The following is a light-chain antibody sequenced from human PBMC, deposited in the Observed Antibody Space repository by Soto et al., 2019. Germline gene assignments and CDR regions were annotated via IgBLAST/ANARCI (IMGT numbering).Light chain of an antibody. V-gene: IGLV1-51*01. Sequence: QSVLTPPPSVSAAPGQKVTISCSGSISNIGNNSVSWYQQLPGTAPKLLIYDNNKRTSGIPDRFSGSKSGTSASLGITGLETGDEADYYCGTWDSGLSAGVFGGGTKLNVL. CDR1: ISNIGNNS. CDR2: DNN. CDR3: GTWDSGLSAGV. J-gene: IGLJ3*02.